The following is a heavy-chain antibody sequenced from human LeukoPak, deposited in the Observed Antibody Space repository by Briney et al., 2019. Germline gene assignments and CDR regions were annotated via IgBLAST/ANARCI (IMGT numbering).Heavy chain of an antibody. V-gene: IGHV4-30-2*01. CDR1: GGSISSGGYY. D-gene: IGHD5-18*01. J-gene: IGHJ4*02. CDR3: ARDRDTGSSYDY. Sequence: SETLSLTCTVSGGSISSGGYYWSWIRQPPGKGLEWIGYINHSGSTYYNPSLKSRVTISVDRSKNQFSLKLSSVTAADTAVYYCARDRDTGSSYDYWGQGTLVTVSS. CDR2: INHSGST.